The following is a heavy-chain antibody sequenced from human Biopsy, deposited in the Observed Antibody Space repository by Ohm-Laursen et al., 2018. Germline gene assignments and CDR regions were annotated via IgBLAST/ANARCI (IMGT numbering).Heavy chain of an antibody. CDR3: AGGAAKGYPYDH. V-gene: IGHV1-69*06. J-gene: IGHJ5*02. D-gene: IGHD6-13*01. CDR2: IIPTFDTP. CDR1: GGTFNSYV. Sequence: GSSVKVSFKTSGGTFNSYVITWVRQAPGQGLEWMGRIIPTFDTPTYAPDFQGRVTFTADKSTGTATLDLRSLTSEDTAVYYCAGGAAKGYPYDHWGQGTLVTVSS.